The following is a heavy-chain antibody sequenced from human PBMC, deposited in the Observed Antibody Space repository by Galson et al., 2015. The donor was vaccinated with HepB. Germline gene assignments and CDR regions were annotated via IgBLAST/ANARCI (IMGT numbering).Heavy chain of an antibody. CDR2: ISYNGNVS. V-gene: IGHV3-30*18. J-gene: IGHJ6*02. CDR3: ANAGGGGMDV. Sequence: SLRLSCAVSGVSFSTYGMHWVRQAPGKGLEWVGIISYNGNVSNYGDSVKGRFTISRDNSKNTLYLQMNNLRPEDTASYYCANAGGGGMDVWGQGTTVTVSS. D-gene: IGHD3-16*01. CDR1: GVSFSTYG.